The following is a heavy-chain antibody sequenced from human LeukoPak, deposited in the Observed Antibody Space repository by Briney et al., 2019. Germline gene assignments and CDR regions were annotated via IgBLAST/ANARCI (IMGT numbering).Heavy chain of an antibody. CDR1: GFTFSSYA. V-gene: IGHV3-30*04. J-gene: IGHJ6*04. D-gene: IGHD6-19*01. CDR3: ARDVRAYSSGYGMDV. CDR2: ISYDGSNK. Sequence: GRSLRLSCAASGFTFSSYAMHWVRQAPGKGLEWVAVISYDGSNKYYADSVKGRFTISRDNSKNTLYPQMNSLRAEDTAVCFCARDVRAYSSGYGMDVWGKGTTVTVSS.